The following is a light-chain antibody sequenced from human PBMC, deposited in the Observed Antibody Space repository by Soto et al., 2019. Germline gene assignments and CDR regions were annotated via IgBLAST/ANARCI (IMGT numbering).Light chain of an antibody. V-gene: IGKV1-6*01. Sequence: AIQMTQSPSSLSASVGDRVTITCRASQGIRNALGWYQQKPGKAPKLLISVAFSLQSGVPSRFSGSGSGTDLNLTIRSMQPEDFANYYCKQSYSTPWTFGQGTKVNIK. J-gene: IGKJ1*01. CDR1: QGIRNA. CDR2: VAF. CDR3: KQSYSTPWT.